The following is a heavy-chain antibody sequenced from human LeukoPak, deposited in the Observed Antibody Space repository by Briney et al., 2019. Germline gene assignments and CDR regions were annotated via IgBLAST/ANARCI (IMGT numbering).Heavy chain of an antibody. Sequence: PGGSLRLSCAASGFTFSNYWMHWVRQAPGKGLVWVSRINTDGSITTYTDSVKGRFTISRDNAKNTLFLQMSSLRAEDTAVYYCAEGAMVRGVFFNWGQGTLVTVSS. CDR2: INTDGSIT. V-gene: IGHV3-74*01. CDR3: AEGAMVRGVFFN. D-gene: IGHD3-10*01. CDR1: GFTFSNYW. J-gene: IGHJ4*02.